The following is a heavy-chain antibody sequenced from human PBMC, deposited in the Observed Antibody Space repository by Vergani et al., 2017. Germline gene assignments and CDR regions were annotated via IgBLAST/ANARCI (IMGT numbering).Heavy chain of an antibody. Sequence: QVQVVQSGAEVKKSGASVKVSCKTSGYTFSNYYMHWVRQAPGQGLEWMGIINPSGGHTNYAQKFQGRVTMTRDTSTSTVYMELSSVRSEDTAIYYCARGDYGSWTGYRYWGQGTLVTVSA. CDR2: INPSGGHT. CDR1: GYTFSNYY. D-gene: IGHD3-9*01. CDR3: ARGDYGSWTGYRY. J-gene: IGHJ4*02. V-gene: IGHV1-46*03.